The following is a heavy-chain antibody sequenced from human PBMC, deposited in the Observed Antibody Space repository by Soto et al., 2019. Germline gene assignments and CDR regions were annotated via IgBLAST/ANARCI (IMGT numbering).Heavy chain of an antibody. V-gene: IGHV3-11*01. CDR1: GFRFSDHY. J-gene: IGHJ4*02. CDR2: ISGDGTTI. Sequence: PGGSLRLSCAASGFRFSDHYMTWIRQAPGKGLEWVSKISGDGTTIYYADSAKGRFTVSRDNAKNSVYLQMNSLRAEDTAVYYCASDPYYYASGFWGQGTLVTVS. D-gene: IGHD3-10*01. CDR3: ASDPYYYASGF.